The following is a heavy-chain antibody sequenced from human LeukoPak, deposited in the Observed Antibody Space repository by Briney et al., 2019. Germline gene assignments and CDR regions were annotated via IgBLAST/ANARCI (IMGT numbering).Heavy chain of an antibody. CDR2: IYYSGST. CDR1: GGSISSGDYY. J-gene: IGHJ5*02. V-gene: IGHV4-30-4*08. Sequence: LSETLSLTCTVSGGSISSGDYYWSWIRQPPGKGLEWIGYIYYSGSTYYNPSLKSRVTISVDTSKNQFSLKLSSVTAADTAVYYCAREGVFPYNWFDPWGQGTLVTVSS. D-gene: IGHD2-21*01. CDR3: AREGVFPYNWFDP.